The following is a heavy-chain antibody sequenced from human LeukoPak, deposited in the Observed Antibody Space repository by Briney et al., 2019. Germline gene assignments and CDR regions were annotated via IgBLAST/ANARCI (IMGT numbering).Heavy chain of an antibody. CDR3: AKHDTSGYYYYFHS. J-gene: IGHJ4*02. D-gene: IGHD3-22*01. CDR1: GGSFSGYY. V-gene: IGHV4-34*01. CDR2: INHSGST. Sequence: RASETLSLTCAVYGGSFSGYYWSWIRQPPGKGLEWIGEINHSGSTNYNPSLKSRVTISVDMSKNQFSLKLSSVTAADTAVYYCAKHDTSGYYYYFHSWGQGTLVTVSS.